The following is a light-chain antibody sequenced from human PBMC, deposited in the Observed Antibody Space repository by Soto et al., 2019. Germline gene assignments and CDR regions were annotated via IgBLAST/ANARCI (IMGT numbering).Light chain of an antibody. CDR1: QSVGRN. J-gene: IGKJ4*01. CDR3: KQYNHWPPLT. Sequence: EIVMTQSPATLSVSPGERATLSCRASQSVGRNLAWYQQKPGQAPRLLIYGASTRATGIPVRFSGSGSGTEFTLTISSLQYEDFAIYSCKQYNHWPPLTFGGGTKVEIK. V-gene: IGKV3-15*01. CDR2: GAS.